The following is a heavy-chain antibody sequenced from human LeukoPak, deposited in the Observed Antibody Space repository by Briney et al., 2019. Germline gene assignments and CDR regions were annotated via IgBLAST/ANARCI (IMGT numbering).Heavy chain of an antibody. J-gene: IGHJ4*02. CDR2: IAYDGSRA. CDR3: TRYNNDHFDY. D-gene: IGHD1-14*01. CDR1: GFTFGGYG. Sequence: PGGSLRLSCAGPGFTFGGYGMPWFRQTPGKGLEWVPVIAYDGSRAFYADSVKGRFTISRDNSKNTMSVQMDDLRAEDTAVYYCTRYNNDHFDYWGQGTLVTVSS. V-gene: IGHV3-33*01.